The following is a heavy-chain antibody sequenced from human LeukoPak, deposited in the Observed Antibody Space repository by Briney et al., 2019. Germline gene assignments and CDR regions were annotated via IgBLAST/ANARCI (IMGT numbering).Heavy chain of an antibody. V-gene: IGHV3-23*01. CDR3: ASAEGDS. J-gene: IGHJ5*01. CDR1: AFTFSNFA. CDR2: ISADGADT. Sequence: PGGSLRLSCAASAFTFSNFAMTWVRQAPGKGLEWVSSISADGADTYYADSVKGRFTISRDNSKNRLYLQMYSLRAEDTAVYFCASAEGDSWGQGILVTVSS.